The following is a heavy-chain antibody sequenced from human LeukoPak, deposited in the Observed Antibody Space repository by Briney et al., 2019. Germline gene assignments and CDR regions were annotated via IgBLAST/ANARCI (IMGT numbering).Heavy chain of an antibody. J-gene: IGHJ4*02. Sequence: GGSLRLSCAASGFTFSSYAMSWVRQAPGKGLEWVSAISGSGGSTYYADSVKGRFTISRDNSKNTLYLQMNSLRAEDTAVYYCAKKGVNYYDSSGSFDYWGQGTLVTVSS. CDR3: AKKGVNYYDSSGSFDY. CDR2: ISGSGGST. D-gene: IGHD3-22*01. CDR1: GFTFSSYA. V-gene: IGHV3-23*01.